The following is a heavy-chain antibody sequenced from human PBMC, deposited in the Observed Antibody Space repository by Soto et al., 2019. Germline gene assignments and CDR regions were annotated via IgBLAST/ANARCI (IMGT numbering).Heavy chain of an antibody. V-gene: IGHV4-39*01. Sequence: SETLSLTCTVTGDSISSRSYYWGWIRQPPGKGLEWIGSIYYSGSTYNNPSLRSRVSMSIDTSKDQFSLKLKSVTAADTALYFCARQRTSVVTQAYFDVWGQGSLVTVS. CDR3: ARQRTSVVTQAYFDV. CDR2: IYYSGST. J-gene: IGHJ4*02. CDR1: GDSISSRSYY. D-gene: IGHD2-21*02.